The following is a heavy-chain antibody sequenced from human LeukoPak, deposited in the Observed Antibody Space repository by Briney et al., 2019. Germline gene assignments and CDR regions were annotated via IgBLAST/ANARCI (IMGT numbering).Heavy chain of an antibody. CDR3: ARDKRQQLELDY. V-gene: IGHV1-18*01. CDR1: GYTFTSYG. Sequence: GASVKVSCKASGYTFTSYGISWVRQAPGQGLEWMGWISAYNGNTNYAQKLQGRVTMTTDTSTSTACMELRSLRSDDTAVYYCARDKRQQLELDYWGQGTLVTVSS. CDR2: ISAYNGNT. D-gene: IGHD6-13*01. J-gene: IGHJ4*02.